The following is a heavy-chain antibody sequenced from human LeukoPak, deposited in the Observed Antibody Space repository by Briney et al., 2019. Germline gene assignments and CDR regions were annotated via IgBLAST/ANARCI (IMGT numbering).Heavy chain of an antibody. V-gene: IGHV4-38-2*02. D-gene: IGHD4-17*01. J-gene: IGHJ4*02. CDR3: ARDLSYGDYRLDY. CDR1: GYSISSGYY. CDR2: IYHSGST. Sequence: KPSETLSLTCTVSGYSISSGYYWGWIRQPPGKGLEWIGSIYHSGSTYYNPSLKSRVTISVDTSKNQFSLKLSSVTAADTAVYYCARDLSYGDYRLDYWGQGTLVTVSS.